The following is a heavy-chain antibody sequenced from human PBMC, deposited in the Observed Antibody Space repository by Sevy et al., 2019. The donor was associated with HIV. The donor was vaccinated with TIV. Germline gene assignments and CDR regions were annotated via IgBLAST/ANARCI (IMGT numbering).Heavy chain of an antibody. CDR1: GGSISLYY. CDR3: AREAKLGAPLGY. J-gene: IGHJ4*02. D-gene: IGHD3-16*01. Sequence: SETLSLTCTVSGGSISLYYWSWIRQPAGKGLEWIGHIYGSGSTSYNPSLKSRVTMSVDTSQNQISLKLTSVTAADTAVCYCAREAKLGAPLGYWGQGTLVTVSS. CDR2: IYGSGST. V-gene: IGHV4-4*07.